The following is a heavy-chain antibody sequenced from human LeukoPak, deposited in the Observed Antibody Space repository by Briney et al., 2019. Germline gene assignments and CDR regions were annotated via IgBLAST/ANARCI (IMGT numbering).Heavy chain of an antibody. D-gene: IGHD5-12*01. CDR2: IHSSGTVK. Sequence: GRSLRLSCVVSRFPFSIYEMNWVRQAPGKGLEWVSNIHSSGTVKYYSDSVKGRFSISRDNAKSSLYLQMNSLRVEDTAVYYCALLTVASDFDYWGQGALVTV. CDR3: ALLTVASDFDY. V-gene: IGHV3-48*03. CDR1: RFPFSIYE. J-gene: IGHJ4*02.